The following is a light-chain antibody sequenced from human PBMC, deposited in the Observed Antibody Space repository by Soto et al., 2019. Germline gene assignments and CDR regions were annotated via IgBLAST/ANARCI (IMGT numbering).Light chain of an antibody. Sequence: DIVMTQSADSLAVSLGERATINCRSSQTIFYSSNRKDYLAWYQQNPGQPPRVLIYWASTRESGVPDRFSGSGSGSDFTRPISNLEAEDVGVSYCQQYSTSPWTFGQGTKVEIK. CDR2: WAS. V-gene: IGKV4-1*01. CDR1: QTIFYSSNRKDY. CDR3: QQYSTSPWT. J-gene: IGKJ1*01.